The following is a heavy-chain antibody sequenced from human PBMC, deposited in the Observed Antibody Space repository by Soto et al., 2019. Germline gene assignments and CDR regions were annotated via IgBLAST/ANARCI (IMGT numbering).Heavy chain of an antibody. Sequence: QITLKESGPTVVKPTETLTLTCTFSGFSLTTSGVGVGWVRQSPGKAPEWLALIYWDDDKRYSTYLKSRLTIPKDTSKNQVVLTMANVDPADTATYYCAHRVLRTVFGLVTTTAIYFDFWGQGTPVVVSS. CDR1: GFSLTTSGVG. CDR3: AHRVLRTVFGLVTTTAIYFDF. J-gene: IGHJ4*02. V-gene: IGHV2-5*02. CDR2: IYWDDDK. D-gene: IGHD3-3*01.